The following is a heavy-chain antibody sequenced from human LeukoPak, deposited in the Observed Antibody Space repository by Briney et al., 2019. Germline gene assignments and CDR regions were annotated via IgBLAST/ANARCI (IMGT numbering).Heavy chain of an antibody. Sequence: GRSLRLSCAASGFTFSSYAMSWVRQAPGKGLEWVSAISGSGGSTYYADSVKGRFTISRDNSKNTLYLQMNSLRAEDTAAYYCAKEGEGSGWAWYFDYWGQGTLVTVSS. V-gene: IGHV3-23*01. CDR1: GFTFSSYA. J-gene: IGHJ4*02. CDR2: ISGSGGST. D-gene: IGHD6-19*01. CDR3: AKEGEGSGWAWYFDY.